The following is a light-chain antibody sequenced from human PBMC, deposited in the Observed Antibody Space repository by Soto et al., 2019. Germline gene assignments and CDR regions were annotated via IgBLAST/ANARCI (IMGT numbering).Light chain of an antibody. CDR3: AAWDDRLKAVI. J-gene: IGLJ2*01. V-gene: IGLV1-36*01. CDR1: SSNIGNCA. CDR2: YDD. Sequence: QSVLTQPPSVSGAPRQRVTISCSGSSSNIGNCAVEWYQQLPGKAPKVLVYYDDLLPPGVSDRFSGSKSGTSASLAISGLQSEDEADYYCAAWDDRLKAVIFGGGTKLTVL.